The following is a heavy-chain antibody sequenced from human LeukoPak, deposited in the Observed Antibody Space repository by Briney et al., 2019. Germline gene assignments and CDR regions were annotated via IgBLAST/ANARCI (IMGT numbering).Heavy chain of an antibody. V-gene: IGHV4-4*07. CDR3: ARFSPRAMGNYLDF. J-gene: IGHJ4*02. CDR2: FYTSGST. D-gene: IGHD7-27*01. Sequence: SETLSLTCTVSGGSISSYYWSWIRQPAGKGLEWIGRFYTSGSTNYNPSLKSRVILSLDKSANQFSLNLSSVTAADTAVYYCARFSPRAMGNYLDFWGQGTLVTVSS. CDR1: GGSISSYY.